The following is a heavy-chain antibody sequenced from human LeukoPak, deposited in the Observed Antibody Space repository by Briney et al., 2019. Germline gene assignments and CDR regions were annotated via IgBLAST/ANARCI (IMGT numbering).Heavy chain of an antibody. V-gene: IGHV4-59*03. J-gene: IGHJ5*02. CDR2: ISNSGDS. CDR3: AKSGGGDLRTGYYTGWFDP. Sequence: SETLSLSCTVSGGPISNFYCSWIRQSPGKGLEWIGYISNSGDSKYSPSLKGRVTMSVDTSKKQFSLKLSSVTAADTAVYYCAKSGGGDLRTGYYTGWFDPWGQGTLVTV. D-gene: IGHD3/OR15-3a*01. CDR1: GGPISNFY.